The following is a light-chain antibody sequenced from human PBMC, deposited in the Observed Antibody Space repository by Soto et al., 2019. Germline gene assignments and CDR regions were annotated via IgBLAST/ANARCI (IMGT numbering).Light chain of an antibody. CDR3: QKYNDWPLT. CDR1: QSVDSN. CDR2: GAS. J-gene: IGKJ4*01. V-gene: IGKV3D-15*01. Sequence: EIVMTQSPATLSVSPGDGATLSCRASQSVDSNLVWYQQKPGQSPRLLMYGASTRPTVITARFSGRGSGKDFTLTSISLQDEDSAVYYCQKYNDWPLTFGEGTNVEIK.